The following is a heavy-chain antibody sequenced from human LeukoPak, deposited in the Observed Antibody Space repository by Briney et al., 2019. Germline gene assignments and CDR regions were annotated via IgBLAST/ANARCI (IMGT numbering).Heavy chain of an antibody. V-gene: IGHV1-2*02. Sequence: ASVKVSCKASGYTFTGYYMHWVRQAPGQGLEWMGWINHNSGGTNYAQKFQGRVTMTRDTSISTAYMELSGLRSDDTAMYYCARYSGYDYVIDRWGQGTLVTVSS. CDR1: GYTFTGYY. J-gene: IGHJ5*02. CDR2: INHNSGGT. D-gene: IGHD5-12*01. CDR3: ARYSGYDYVIDR.